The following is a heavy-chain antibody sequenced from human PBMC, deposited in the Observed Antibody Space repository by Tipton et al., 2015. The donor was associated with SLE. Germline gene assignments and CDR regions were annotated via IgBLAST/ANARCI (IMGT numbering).Heavy chain of an antibody. V-gene: IGHV4-39*07. CDR3: ARDPDYTGGYYFDY. CDR1: GGSISSSSYY. Sequence: LRLSCTVSGGSISSSSYYWGWIRQPPGKGLEWIGSIYYSGSTYYNPSLKSRVTISVDTSKNQFSLKLSSVTAADTAVYYCARDPDYTGGYYFDYWGQGTLVTVSS. D-gene: IGHD4-11*01. J-gene: IGHJ4*02. CDR2: IYYSGST.